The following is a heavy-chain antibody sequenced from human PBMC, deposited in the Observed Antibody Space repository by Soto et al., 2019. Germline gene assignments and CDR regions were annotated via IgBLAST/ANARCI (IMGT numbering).Heavy chain of an antibody. V-gene: IGHV1-18*04. Sequence: ASVKVSCKASGYTFTSYGFSWVRQAPGQGLEWMGWISAYSGDTNYAQNLHGRVTMTTDTSTSTAYMELRSLRSDDTAVYYCARDRPISGCDSVEDDYYCMDVWGQGTAVTVSS. CDR2: ISAYSGDT. D-gene: IGHD5-12*01. CDR3: ARDRPISGCDSVEDDYYCMDV. CDR1: GYTFTSYG. J-gene: IGHJ6*02.